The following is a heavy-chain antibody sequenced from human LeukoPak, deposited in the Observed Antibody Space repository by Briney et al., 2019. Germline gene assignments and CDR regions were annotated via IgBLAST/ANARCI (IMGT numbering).Heavy chain of an antibody. J-gene: IGHJ4*02. CDR2: ISSSGSTI. D-gene: IGHD1-26*01. CDR1: GFTFSSYE. CDR3: ARDFGGSYQETTDY. V-gene: IGHV3-48*03. Sequence: GGSLRLSCAASGFTFSSYEMNWVRQAPGKGLEWVSYISSSGSTIYYADSVKGRFTISRDNAKNSLYLQMNSLRAEDTAVYYCARDFGGSYQETTDYWGQGTLVTVSS.